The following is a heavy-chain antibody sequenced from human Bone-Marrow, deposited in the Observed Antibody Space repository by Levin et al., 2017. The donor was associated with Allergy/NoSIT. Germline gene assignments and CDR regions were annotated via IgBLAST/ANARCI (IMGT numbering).Heavy chain of an antibody. CDR1: GFTFSNAW. CDR3: TTRYCISTSCYAGPVGLARITIFGVVNLDYYDYYGMDV. V-gene: IGHV3-15*07. J-gene: IGHJ6*02. CDR2: IKSKTDGGTT. Sequence: SGGSLRLSCAASGFTFSNAWMNWVRQAPGKGLEWVGRIKSKTDGGTTDYAAPVKGRFTISRDDSKNTLYLQMNSLKTEDTAVYYCTTRYCISTSCYAGPVGLARITIFGVVNLDYYDYYGMDVWGQGTTVTVSS. D-gene: IGHD2-2*01.